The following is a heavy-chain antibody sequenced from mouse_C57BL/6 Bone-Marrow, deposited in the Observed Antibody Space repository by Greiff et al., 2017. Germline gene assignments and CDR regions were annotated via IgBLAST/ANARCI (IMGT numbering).Heavy chain of an antibody. V-gene: IGHV1-81*01. J-gene: IGHJ3*01. CDR1: GYTFTSYG. CDR2: IYPRSGNT. Sequence: QVQLQQSGAELARPGASVKLSCKASGYTFTSYGISWVKQRTGQGLEWIGEIYPRSGNTYYNEKFKGKATLTADKASSTAYMELRNLTSEDPAVYFGARPGYGSSQAWFAYWGQGTLVTVSA. D-gene: IGHD1-1*01. CDR3: ARPGYGSSQAWFAY.